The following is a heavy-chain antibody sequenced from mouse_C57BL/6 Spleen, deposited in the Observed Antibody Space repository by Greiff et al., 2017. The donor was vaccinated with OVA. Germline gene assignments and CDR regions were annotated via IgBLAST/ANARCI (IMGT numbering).Heavy chain of an antibody. J-gene: IGHJ4*01. D-gene: IGHD2-1*01. Sequence: VQLQQSGAELVRPGASVTLSCKASGYTFTDYEMHWVKQTPVHGLEWIGAIDPETGGTAYNQKFKGKAILTADKSSSTAYMELRSLTSEDSAVYYCTRSVYGNPYYYAMDYWGQGTSVTVSS. CDR2: IDPETGGT. V-gene: IGHV1-15*01. CDR3: TRSVYGNPYYYAMDY. CDR1: GYTFTDYE.